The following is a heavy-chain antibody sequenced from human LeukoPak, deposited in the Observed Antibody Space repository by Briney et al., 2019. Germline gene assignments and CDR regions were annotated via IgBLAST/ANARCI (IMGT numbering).Heavy chain of an antibody. CDR3: ARFRGSGS. CDR1: GFTLSSYA. D-gene: IGHD6-19*01. CDR2: ISYDGSNK. Sequence: GGSLRLSCAASGFTLSSYAMHWVRQAPGKGLEWVAVISYDGSNKYYADSVKGRFTISRDNSKNTLYLQMNSLRAEDTAVYYCARFRGSGSWGQGTLVTVSS. J-gene: IGHJ4*02. V-gene: IGHV3-30-3*01.